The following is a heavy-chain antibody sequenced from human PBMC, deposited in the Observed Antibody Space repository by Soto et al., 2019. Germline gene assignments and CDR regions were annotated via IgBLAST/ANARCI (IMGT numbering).Heavy chain of an antibody. V-gene: IGHV3-64*01. Sequence: EVQLVESGGGLVQPGGSLRLSCAASGFTFSSYAMHWVRQAPGKGLEYVSAISSNGGSTYYANSVKGRFTISRDNSKNTLYLQMGSLRAEDMAVYYCARVRVATIYDYWGQGTLVTVSS. CDR1: GFTFSSYA. D-gene: IGHD5-12*01. J-gene: IGHJ4*02. CDR3: ARVRVATIYDY. CDR2: ISSNGGST.